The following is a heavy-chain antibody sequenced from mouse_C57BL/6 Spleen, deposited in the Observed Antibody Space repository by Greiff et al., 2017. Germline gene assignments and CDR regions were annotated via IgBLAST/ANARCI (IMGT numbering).Heavy chain of an antibody. Sequence: LMESGPGLVKPSQSLSLTCSVTGYSITSGYYWNWIRQFPGNKLEWMGYISYDGSHNYNPTLKNRISITRYTSKNQFFLKLNSVTTEDTATCYCARGGAMDYWGQGTSVTVSS. CDR2: ISYDGSH. J-gene: IGHJ4*01. CDR3: ARGGAMDY. V-gene: IGHV3-6*01. CDR1: GYSITSGYY.